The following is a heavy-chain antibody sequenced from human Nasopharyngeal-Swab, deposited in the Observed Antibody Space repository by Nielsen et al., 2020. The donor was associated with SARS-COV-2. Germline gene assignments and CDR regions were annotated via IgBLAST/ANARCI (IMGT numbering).Heavy chain of an antibody. Sequence: ASVKVSCKVSGYTLTELSMHWVRQAPGKGLEWMGGFDPEDGETIYAQKFQGRVTMTEDTSTDTAYMELSSLRSEDTAVYYCATTPAYSGSYEAGPATNGEFDYWGQGTVVTVSS. J-gene: IGHJ4*02. V-gene: IGHV1-24*01. D-gene: IGHD1-26*01. CDR1: GYTLTELS. CDR2: FDPEDGET. CDR3: ATTPAYSGSYEAGPATNGEFDY.